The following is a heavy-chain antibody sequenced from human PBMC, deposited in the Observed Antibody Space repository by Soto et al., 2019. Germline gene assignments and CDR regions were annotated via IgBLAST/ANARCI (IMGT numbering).Heavy chain of an antibody. CDR2: IYYSGST. CDR3: ARGQRLARYYYYGMDV. Sequence: SETLSLTGTVSGGSISSSSYYWGWIRQPPGKGLEWIGSIYYSGSTYYNPSLKSRVTISVDTSKNQFSLKLSSVTAADTAVYYCARGQRLARYYYYGMDVWGQGTTVTVSS. J-gene: IGHJ6*02. V-gene: IGHV4-39*01. CDR1: GGSISSSSYY.